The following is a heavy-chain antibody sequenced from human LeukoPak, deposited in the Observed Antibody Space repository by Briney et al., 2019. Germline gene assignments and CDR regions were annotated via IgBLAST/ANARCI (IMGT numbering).Heavy chain of an antibody. CDR2: ISAYNGNT. CDR1: GYTLTIYG. V-gene: IGHV1-18*04. D-gene: IGHD6-13*01. CDR3: AGKYSSSEDWFDP. J-gene: IGHJ5*02. Sequence: AAVSVSFKASGYTLTIYGISWVRQAPGQRVEWMGWISAYNGNTNYAQKLQGRVTMTTDTSTSTAYMELRSLRSDDTAVYYCAGKYSSSEDWFDPWGQGTLVTVSA.